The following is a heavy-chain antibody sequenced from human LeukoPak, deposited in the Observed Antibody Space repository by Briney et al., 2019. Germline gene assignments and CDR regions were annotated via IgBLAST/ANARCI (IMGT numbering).Heavy chain of an antibody. Sequence: GASLRLACAASGFTFSSYAMSWVRQAPGKGLEGVSTLCGSGGTTYYADSLKGRFTISRDNSKNTLYLQMNSLRAEDTAVYYCAKDLQICTLRYVSSSHPFDYWGQGTLVTVSS. CDR1: GFTFSSYA. CDR2: LCGSGGTT. V-gene: IGHV3-23*01. J-gene: IGHJ4*02. D-gene: IGHD6-6*01. CDR3: AKDLQICTLRYVSSSHPFDY.